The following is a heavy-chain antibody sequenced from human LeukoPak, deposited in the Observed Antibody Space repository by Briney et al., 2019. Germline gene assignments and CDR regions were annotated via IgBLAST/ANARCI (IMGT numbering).Heavy chain of an antibody. D-gene: IGHD4-23*01. J-gene: IGHJ4*02. CDR2: IYYSGST. CDR1: GGSISNYY. CDR3: ARSTTVVSPFDY. V-gene: IGHV4-59*01. Sequence: SETLSLTCTVSGGSISNYYWSWIRQPPGKGLEWIGHIYYSGSTNYNPSLKSRVTISVDTPKNQFSLKLSSVTAADTAVYYCARSTTVVSPFDYWGQGTLVTVSS.